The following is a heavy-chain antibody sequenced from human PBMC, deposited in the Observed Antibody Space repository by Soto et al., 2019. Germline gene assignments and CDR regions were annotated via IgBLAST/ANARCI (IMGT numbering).Heavy chain of an antibody. D-gene: IGHD2-15*01. J-gene: IGHJ6*02. Sequence: EVQLLESGGGLVQPGGSLRLSCAASGFTFGIHAMIWVRQAPGKGLEWVSFISASGGSTYYADSVKGRFTISRDNSKKTPYLQMNSLRGEDTAVYYCGKGSAATNYFYYATDVWGQGTTVTVSS. V-gene: IGHV3-23*01. CDR3: GKGSAATNYFYYATDV. CDR1: GFTFGIHA. CDR2: ISASGGST.